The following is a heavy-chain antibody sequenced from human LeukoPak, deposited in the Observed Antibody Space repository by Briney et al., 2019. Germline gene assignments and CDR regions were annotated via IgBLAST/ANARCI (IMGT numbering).Heavy chain of an antibody. CDR1: GGSFSGYY. CDR2: INHSGST. J-gene: IGHJ5*02. V-gene: IGHV4-34*01. CDR3: AKDQVNGYSGYDL. Sequence: SETLSLTCAVYGGSFSGYYWSWIRQPPGKGLEWIGEINHSGSTNYNPSLKSRVTISVDTSKNQFSLKLSSVTAADTAVYYCAKDQVNGYSGYDLWGQGTLVTVSS. D-gene: IGHD5-12*01.